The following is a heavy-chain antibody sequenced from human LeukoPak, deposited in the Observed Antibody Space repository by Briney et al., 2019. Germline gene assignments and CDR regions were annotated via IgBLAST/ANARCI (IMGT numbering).Heavy chain of an antibody. J-gene: IGHJ4*02. V-gene: IGHV4-61*01. CDR2: IQYSGST. D-gene: IGHD3-22*01. Sequence: SETLSLTCTVSGDSVSGISFYWSWIRQPPGKGLQYIGYIQYSGSTNYNPSLKSRVTISVDTSKNQFSLKLSSVTAADTAVYYCARYYDSSGYWYTPHGAFWGQGTLVTVSS. CDR3: ARYYDSSGYWYTPHGAF. CDR1: GDSVSGISFY.